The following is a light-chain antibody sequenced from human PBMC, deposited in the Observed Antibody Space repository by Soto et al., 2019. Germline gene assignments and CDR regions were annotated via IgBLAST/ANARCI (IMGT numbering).Light chain of an antibody. CDR2: GAS. CDR1: QSVSSSY. CDR3: HQYDSSPLT. V-gene: IGKV3-20*01. J-gene: IGKJ4*01. Sequence: EIVLTQSPGTLSLSPGERATLSCRASQSVSSSYLAWYQQKPGQAPRLLIYGASSRATGIPDRFSGSGSGTEFTLTISRREPEDFAVDYCHQYDSSPLTFGGGTKVEIK.